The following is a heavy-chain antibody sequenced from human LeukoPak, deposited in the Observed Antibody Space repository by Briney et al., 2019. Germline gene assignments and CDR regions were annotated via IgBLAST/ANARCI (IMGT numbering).Heavy chain of an antibody. J-gene: IGHJ4*02. CDR1: GFTFSSYW. CDR2: IKQDGSEK. CDR3: ARVPVLRFLEPIFDY. Sequence: PGGSLRLSCAASGFTFSSYWMSWVRQAPGKGLEWVANIKQDGSEKYYVDSVKGRFTISRDNAKNSLYLQMNSLRAEDTAVYYCARVPVLRFLEPIFDYWGQGTLVTVSS. D-gene: IGHD3-3*01. V-gene: IGHV3-7*01.